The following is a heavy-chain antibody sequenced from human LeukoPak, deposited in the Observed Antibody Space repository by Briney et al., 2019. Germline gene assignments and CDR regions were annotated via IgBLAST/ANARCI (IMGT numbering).Heavy chain of an antibody. CDR2: INHSGST. CDR3: ARGSTGDSSGYYGNWFDP. J-gene: IGHJ5*02. V-gene: IGHV4-34*01. CDR1: SGSISSYY. Sequence: PSETLSLTCTVSSGSISSYYWSWIRQPAGKGLEWIGEINHSGSTNYNPSLKSRVTISVDTSKNQFSLKLSSVTAADTAVYYCARGSTGDSSGYYGNWFDPWGQGTLVTVSS. D-gene: IGHD3-22*01.